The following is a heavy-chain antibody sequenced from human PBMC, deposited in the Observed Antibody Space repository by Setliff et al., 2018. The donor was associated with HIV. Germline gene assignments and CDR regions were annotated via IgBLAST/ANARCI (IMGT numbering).Heavy chain of an antibody. CDR1: GGSVSGHY. CDR2: IYHSGST. V-gene: IGHV4-39*07. CDR3: ASFFVTTVTNQDY. D-gene: IGHD4-17*01. J-gene: IGHJ4*02. Sequence: SETLSLTCTIHGGSVSGHYWGWIRQPPGKGLEYIGSIYHSGSTYYNPSLKSRVTISLDTSNNQFSLKLTSVTAADTAMYYCASFFVTTVTNQDYWGQGTPVTVSS.